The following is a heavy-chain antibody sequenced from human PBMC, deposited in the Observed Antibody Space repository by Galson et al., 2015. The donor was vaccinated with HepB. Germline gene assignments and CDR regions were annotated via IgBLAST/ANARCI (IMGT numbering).Heavy chain of an antibody. CDR2: ISAYNGNT. J-gene: IGHJ4*02. CDR1: GYTFTSYG. D-gene: IGHD3-10*01. Sequence: SVKVSCKASGYTFTSYGFSWVRQAPGQGLEWMGWISAYNGNTNYAQKLQGRVTMTTGTSTSTAYMELRSLRSDDTAVYYCARSGGSYYISHTYYFDYWGQGTLVTVSS. CDR3: ARSGGSYYISHTYYFDY. V-gene: IGHV1-18*01.